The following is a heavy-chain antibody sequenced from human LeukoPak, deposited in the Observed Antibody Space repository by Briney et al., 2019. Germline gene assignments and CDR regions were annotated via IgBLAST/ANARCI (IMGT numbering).Heavy chain of an antibody. CDR3: ASYDFWSGYSDY. D-gene: IGHD3-3*01. CDR1: GFTFSSYW. CDR2: INSDGSST. V-gene: IGHV3-74*01. J-gene: IGHJ4*02. Sequence: GGSLRLSCAASGFTFSSYWMHWVRQAPGKGLVWVSRINSDGSSTSYADSVKGRFTISRDNAKNTLYLQMNSLRAEDTAVYYCASYDFWSGYSDYWGQGTLVTVSS.